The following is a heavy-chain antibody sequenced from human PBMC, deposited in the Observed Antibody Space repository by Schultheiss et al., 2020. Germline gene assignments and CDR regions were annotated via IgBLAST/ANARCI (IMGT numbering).Heavy chain of an antibody. V-gene: IGHV1-46*01. CDR3: AREPPARRERYGFDY. CDR2: INPSGGST. D-gene: IGHD1-26*01. CDR1: GYTFTSYY. Sequence: GESLKISCKASGYTFTSYYMHWVRQAPGQGLEWMGIINPSGGSTSYAQKFQGRVTITADKSTSTAYMELSSLRSEDTAVYYCAREPPARRERYGFDYWGQGTLVNVSS. J-gene: IGHJ4*02.